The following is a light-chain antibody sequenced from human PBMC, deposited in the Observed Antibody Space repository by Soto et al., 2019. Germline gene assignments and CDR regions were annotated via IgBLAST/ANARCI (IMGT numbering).Light chain of an antibody. V-gene: IGKV3-20*01. J-gene: IGKJ4*01. CDR3: QQYASSPLT. CDR1: QSVGRNY. CDR2: GAS. Sequence: EIVLTQSPGTLSVSPGERATLSCRASQSVGRNYLAWYQQKPGQAPRLLIYGASSRATDIPDRFSGSGSGTDFTLTISRLEPEDFVVYYCQQYASSPLTFGGGTKVE.